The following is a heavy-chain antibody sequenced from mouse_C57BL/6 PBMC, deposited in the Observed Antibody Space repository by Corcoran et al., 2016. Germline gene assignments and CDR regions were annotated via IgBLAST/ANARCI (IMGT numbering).Heavy chain of an antibody. CDR1: GYTFTDYY. D-gene: IGHD1-1*01. V-gene: IGHV1-26*01. Sequence: EVQLQQSGPELVKPGASVKISCKASGYTFTDYYMNWVKQSHGKSLEWIGDINPNNGGTSYNQKFKGKATLTVDKSSSTAYMELRSLTSEDSAVYYCARFEFPYYYGSSYFDYWGQGTTLTVSS. J-gene: IGHJ2*01. CDR3: ARFEFPYYYGSSYFDY. CDR2: INPNNGGT.